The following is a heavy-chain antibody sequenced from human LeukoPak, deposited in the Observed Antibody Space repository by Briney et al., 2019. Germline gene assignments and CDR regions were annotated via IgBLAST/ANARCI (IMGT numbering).Heavy chain of an antibody. V-gene: IGHV3-20*04. CDR2: INWNGGST. Sequence: GGSLRLSCAASGFTFDDYGMSWVRQAPGKGLEWVSGINWNGGSTGYADSVKGRFTISRDNAKNSLYLQMNSLRAEDTAVYYCAGDPTAEDYFDYWGQGTLVTVSS. CDR1: GFTFDDYG. J-gene: IGHJ4*02. CDR3: AGDPTAEDYFDY. D-gene: IGHD4-11*01.